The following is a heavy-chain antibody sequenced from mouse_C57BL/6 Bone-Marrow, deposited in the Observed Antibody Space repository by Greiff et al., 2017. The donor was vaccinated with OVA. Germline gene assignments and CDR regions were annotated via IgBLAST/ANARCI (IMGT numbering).Heavy chain of an antibody. V-gene: IGHV1-7*01. CDR1: GYTFTSYW. CDR2: INPSSGYT. Sequence: QVQLQQSGAELAKPGASVKLSCKASGYTFTSYWMHWVKQRPGQGLEWIGYINPSSGYTKYNQKFKSKATLTVDKSSSTAYMQLSSLTSEDSAVYYCAPRAMDYWGQGTSVTVSS. J-gene: IGHJ4*01. CDR3: APRAMDY.